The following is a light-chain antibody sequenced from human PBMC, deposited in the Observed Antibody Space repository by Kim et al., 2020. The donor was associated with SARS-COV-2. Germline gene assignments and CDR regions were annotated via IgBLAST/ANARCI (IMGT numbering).Light chain of an antibody. CDR1: SSSIGSTS. CDR2: SNN. Sequence: GQRVTITCAGSSSSIGSTSVNWYQQHQGTAPKLLIYSNNQRPSGDPDRFAVSKSGTSASLAISELQSEDEAHYYCAAWDDSLNGYVFGTGTKVTVL. J-gene: IGLJ1*01. V-gene: IGLV1-44*01. CDR3: AAWDDSLNGYV.